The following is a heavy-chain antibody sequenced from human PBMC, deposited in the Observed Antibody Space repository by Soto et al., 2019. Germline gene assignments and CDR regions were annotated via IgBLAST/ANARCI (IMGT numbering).Heavy chain of an antibody. J-gene: IGHJ4*02. Sequence: ASVKVSCKVSGYTLTELSMHWVRQAPGKGLEWMGGFDPEDGETIYAQKFQGRVTMTEDTSTDTAYMELSSLRSEDTAVYYCATASGLWFGELFHFDYWGQGTLVTVSS. CDR3: ATASGLWFGELFHFDY. D-gene: IGHD3-10*01. CDR2: FDPEDGET. CDR1: GYTLTELS. V-gene: IGHV1-24*01.